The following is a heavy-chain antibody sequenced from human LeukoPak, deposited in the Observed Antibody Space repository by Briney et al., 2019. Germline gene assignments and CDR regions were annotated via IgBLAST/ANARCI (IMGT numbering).Heavy chain of an antibody. CDR1: GYTFTGYY. V-gene: IGHV1-2*02. CDR2: INPNSGGT. Sequence: ASVKVSCKAPGYTFTGYYMHWVRQAPGQGLEWMGWINPNSGGTNYAQKFQGRVTMTRDTSISTAYMELSRLRSDDTAVYYCARPTRGRPHYGMDVWGQGTTVTVSS. D-gene: IGHD1-26*01. J-gene: IGHJ6*02. CDR3: ARPTRGRPHYGMDV.